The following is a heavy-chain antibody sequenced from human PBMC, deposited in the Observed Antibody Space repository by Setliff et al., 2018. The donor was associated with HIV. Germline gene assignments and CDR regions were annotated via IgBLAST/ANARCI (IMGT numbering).Heavy chain of an antibody. D-gene: IGHD3-10*01. V-gene: IGHV1-3*01. Sequence: VSCKASGYTFTTYSLHWVRQAPGQSLEWMGWINVGNGDTKYSQELQGRITITRDTSANTAYMELSSLRSDDTAIYFCARGALLAVFDFDHWGHGTLVTLSS. CDR1: GYTFTTYS. CDR3: ARGALLAVFDFDH. CDR2: INVGNGDT. J-gene: IGHJ4*01.